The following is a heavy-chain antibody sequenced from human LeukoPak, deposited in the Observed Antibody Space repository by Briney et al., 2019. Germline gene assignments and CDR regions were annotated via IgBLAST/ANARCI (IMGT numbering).Heavy chain of an antibody. D-gene: IGHD5-18*01. Sequence: ASVKVSCKASGYTFTSYYMHWVRQAPGQGLEWMGIINPSGGSTSYAQKFQGRVTMARDTSTSTVYMELSSPRSEDTAVYYCARDRQLWLQRFDYWGQGTLVTVSS. CDR2: INPSGGST. V-gene: IGHV1-46*01. CDR3: ARDRQLWLQRFDY. J-gene: IGHJ4*02. CDR1: GYTFTSYY.